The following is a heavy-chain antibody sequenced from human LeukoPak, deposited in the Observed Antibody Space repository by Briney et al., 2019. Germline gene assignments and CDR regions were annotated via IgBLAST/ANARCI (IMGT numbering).Heavy chain of an antibody. CDR3: ARENWFDP. J-gene: IGHJ5*02. Sequence: GGSLRLSCAASGFTFSSYSMNWVRQAPGKGLEWVSYISSSSSTIYYADSVKGRFTISRDNAKNPLYLQMNSLRAEDTAVYYCARENWFDPWGQGTLVTVSS. CDR1: GFTFSSYS. V-gene: IGHV3-48*01. CDR2: ISSSSSTI.